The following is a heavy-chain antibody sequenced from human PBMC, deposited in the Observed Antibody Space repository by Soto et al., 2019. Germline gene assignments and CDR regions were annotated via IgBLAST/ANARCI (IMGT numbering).Heavy chain of an antibody. CDR2: INPSGDGT. D-gene: IGHD3-22*01. CDR3: SRDNSYNSGGAMGWYFDL. Sequence: ASVKVSCKASGNTITRHWMHWVRQAPGQGLEWIAVINPSGDGTIYAQKFQGRVSLTRDTSTSTVYLELTSLRSDDTALYYCSRDNSYNSGGAMGWYFDLWGRGTLVTVSS. J-gene: IGHJ2*01. V-gene: IGHV1-46*01. CDR1: GNTITRHW.